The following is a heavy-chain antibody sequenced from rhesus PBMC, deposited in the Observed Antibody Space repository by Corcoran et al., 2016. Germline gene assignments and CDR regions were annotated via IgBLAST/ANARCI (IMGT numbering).Heavy chain of an antibody. J-gene: IGHJ4*01. CDR3: TRAYSNYHFDY. V-gene: IGHV3S4*01. CDR2: ISIASSYI. Sequence: EVQLVESGGGLVQPGGSLRLSCAASGFTFSDYYMSWVRQAPGKGLEWVSSISIASSYIYYAYSVKGRFTISRDNAKNSLSLQMNSLKTEDTAVYYCTRAYSNYHFDYWGQGVLVTVSS. CDR1: GFTFSDYY. D-gene: IGHD4-23*01.